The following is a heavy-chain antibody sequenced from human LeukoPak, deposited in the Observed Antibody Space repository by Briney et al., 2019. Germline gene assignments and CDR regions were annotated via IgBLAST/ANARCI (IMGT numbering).Heavy chain of an antibody. Sequence: ASVKVSRKASRYTFTRYFMHWVRQAAGQGLEWMGWINPNSCGTDYAQKLQGRVTMTRDKSLSTAYTELSRLRSRDPAGYYFSGDSVLRWFGELDLGDRRFDPWGQGTLVTVSS. J-gene: IGHJ5*02. CDR1: RYTFTRYF. V-gene: IGHV1-2*02. CDR3: SGDSVLRWFGELDLGDRRFDP. CDR2: INPNSCGT. D-gene: IGHD3-10*01.